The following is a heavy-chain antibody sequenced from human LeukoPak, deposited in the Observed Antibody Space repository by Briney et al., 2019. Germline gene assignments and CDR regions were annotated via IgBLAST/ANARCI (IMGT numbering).Heavy chain of an antibody. CDR2: IYYNGNT. V-gene: IGHV4-39*07. CDR3: TSGPADPVAGIRQADY. D-gene: IGHD6-19*01. Sequence: KTSETLSLTCTVSSGSVSSSSYYWGWIRQPPGKGLEWIGSIYYNGNTYYNPSLKSRVTISVDTSKNQFSLRLSSVTAADTAVYYCTSGPADPVAGIRQADYWGQGTLVTVSS. CDR1: SGSVSSSSYY. J-gene: IGHJ4*02.